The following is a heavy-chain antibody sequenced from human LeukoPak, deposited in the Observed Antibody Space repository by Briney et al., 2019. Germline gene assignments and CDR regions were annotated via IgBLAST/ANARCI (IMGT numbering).Heavy chain of an antibody. J-gene: IGHJ4*02. CDR1: GGTFSSYA. CDR3: AETGYSYGYYFDY. D-gene: IGHD5-18*01. Sequence: SVKVSCKASGGTFSSYAISWVRQAPGQGLEWMGGIIPIFGTANYAQKFQGRVTITADESTSTAYMELSSLRSEDTAVYYCAETGYSYGYYFDYWGQGTLVTVSS. V-gene: IGHV1-69*13. CDR2: IIPIFGTA.